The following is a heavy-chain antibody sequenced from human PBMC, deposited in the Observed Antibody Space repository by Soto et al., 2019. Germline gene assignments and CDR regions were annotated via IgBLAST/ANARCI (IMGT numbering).Heavy chain of an antibody. CDR2: ISSSSSYI. CDR1: GFTFSSYS. J-gene: IGHJ3*02. V-gene: IGHV3-21*01. Sequence: GGSLRLSFAASGFTFSSYSMNWVRQAPGKGLEWVSSISSSSSYIYYADSVKGRFTISRDNAKNSLYLQMNSLRAEDTAVYYCAREQLAQRDAFDIWGQGTMVTVSS. CDR3: AREQLAQRDAFDI. D-gene: IGHD6-6*01.